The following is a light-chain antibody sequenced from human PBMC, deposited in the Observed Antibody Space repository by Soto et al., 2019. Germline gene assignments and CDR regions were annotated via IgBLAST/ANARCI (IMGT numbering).Light chain of an antibody. CDR1: SSDVGGYKY. CDR2: EVN. J-gene: IGLJ1*01. CDR3: SSYAGINNLGV. Sequence: QLVLTQPPSASGSPGQSVTISCTGTSSDVGGYKYVSWYQQHPCKAPKLMIFEVNKRPSGVPDRFSGSKSGNTASLTVSGLQAEDEADYYCSSYAGINNLGVFGTGTKLTVL. V-gene: IGLV2-8*01.